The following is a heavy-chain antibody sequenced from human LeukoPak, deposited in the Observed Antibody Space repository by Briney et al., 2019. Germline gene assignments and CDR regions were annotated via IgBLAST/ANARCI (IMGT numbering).Heavy chain of an antibody. V-gene: IGHV4-4*07. D-gene: IGHD6-6*01. CDR1: GGSISSYY. J-gene: IGHJ4*02. Sequence: SETLSLTCTVSGGSISSYYWSWIRQPAGKGLEWIGRVYTSGNTNYNSSLQSRVDMSVDTSKNQFSLKQSSVTAADTAVHYCARENIAARALDYWGQGTLVTVSS. CDR3: ARENIAARALDY. CDR2: VYTSGNT.